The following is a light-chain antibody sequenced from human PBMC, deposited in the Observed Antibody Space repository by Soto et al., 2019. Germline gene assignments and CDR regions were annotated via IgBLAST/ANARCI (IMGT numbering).Light chain of an antibody. CDR3: QQYDTSPPIT. Sequence: EIVLTQSPGTLSLSPGETATLSCRASQSVSSNYLTWYQQKPGQAPTLLIYGASSRATGIPDRFSGSGSGTDFTLTISRLEPEDFAVYYCQQYDTSPPITFGQGTRLEIK. J-gene: IGKJ5*01. CDR2: GAS. V-gene: IGKV3-20*01. CDR1: QSVSSNY.